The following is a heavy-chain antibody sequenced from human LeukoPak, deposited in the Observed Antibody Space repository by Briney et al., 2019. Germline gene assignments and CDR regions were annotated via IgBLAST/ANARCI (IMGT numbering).Heavy chain of an antibody. J-gene: IGHJ5*02. Sequence: SETLSLTCTVSGYSISSGYYWGWIRQPPGKGLEWIGSIYHSGSTYYNPSLKSRVTISVDTSKYQFSLKLSSVTAADTAVYYCAREGDSWYNWFDPWGQGTLVTVSS. V-gene: IGHV4-38-2*02. D-gene: IGHD6-13*01. CDR1: GYSISSGYY. CDR3: AREGDSWYNWFDP. CDR2: IYHSGST.